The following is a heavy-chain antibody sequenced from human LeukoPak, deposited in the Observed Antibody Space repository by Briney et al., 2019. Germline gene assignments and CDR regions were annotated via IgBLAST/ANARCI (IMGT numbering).Heavy chain of an antibody. D-gene: IGHD1-14*01. Sequence: GGSLRLSCAASGFTFSSYGMNWVRQAPGKGLEWVSGISWNSGSIGYADSVKGRFTISRDNAKNSLYLQMNSLRAEDTALNYCAKLTAAHPLDAFDIWGQGTMVTVSS. J-gene: IGHJ3*02. V-gene: IGHV3-9*01. CDR1: GFTFSSYG. CDR2: ISWNSGSI. CDR3: AKLTAAHPLDAFDI.